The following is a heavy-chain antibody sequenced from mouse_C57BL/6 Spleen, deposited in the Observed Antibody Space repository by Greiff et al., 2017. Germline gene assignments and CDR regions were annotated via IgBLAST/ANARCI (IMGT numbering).Heavy chain of an antibody. V-gene: IGHV5-17*01. CDR1: GFTFSDYG. Sequence: EVKLMESGGGLVKPGGSLKLSCAASGFTFSDYGMHWVRQAPEKGLEWVAYISSGSSTIYYADTVKGRFTISRDNANNTLFLQMTSLRSEDTAIYYCARRRGIDYAFDYWGQGTSVTVSS. J-gene: IGHJ4*01. CDR2: ISSGSSTI. CDR3: ARRRGIDYAFDY.